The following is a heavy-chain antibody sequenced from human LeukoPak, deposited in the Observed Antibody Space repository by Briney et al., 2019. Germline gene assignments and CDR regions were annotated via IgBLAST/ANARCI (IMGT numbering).Heavy chain of an antibody. Sequence: GGSLRLSCAASGFTFSSSWMSWVRQAPGKGPEWLANIKEDGSEEYYVDSVKGRFTISRDNAKNSLYLQMNSLRAEDTAVYYCARGTTGYWGQGTLVTVSS. V-gene: IGHV3-7*01. J-gene: IGHJ4*02. D-gene: IGHD1-1*01. CDR2: IKEDGSEE. CDR3: ARGTTGY. CDR1: GFTFSSSW.